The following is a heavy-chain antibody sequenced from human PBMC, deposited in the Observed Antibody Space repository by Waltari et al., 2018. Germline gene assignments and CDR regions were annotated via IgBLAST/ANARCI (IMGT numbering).Heavy chain of an antibody. V-gene: IGHV5-10-1*01. Sequence: EVQLVQSGAEVKKPGESLRISCEGSGYDFSTYWITWVRHMPGKGLEWMGRIDPSDSYTNYSPSFRRHVTISVARSISTAYIQWSGLRASDTAIYYCARTSTRDFYYMDVWGKGTTVTVSS. J-gene: IGHJ6*03. D-gene: IGHD1-1*01. CDR3: ARTSTRDFYYMDV. CDR2: IDPSDSYT. CDR1: GYDFSTYW.